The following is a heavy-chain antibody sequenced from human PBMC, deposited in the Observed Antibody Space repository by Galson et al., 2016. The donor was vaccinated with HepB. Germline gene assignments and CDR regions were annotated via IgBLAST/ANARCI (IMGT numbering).Heavy chain of an antibody. V-gene: IGHV3-48*02. CDR3: ATVWLRELYSLSMDV. D-gene: IGHD3-10*01. CDR1: GFNFRSYS. Sequence: SLRLSCAASGFNFRSYSMNWVRQAPGKGLEWLSYISISSSTIYYADSVKGRFTISRDNAKNSLYLQMNSLRDEDTAVYYSATVWLRELYSLSMDVWGQGTRSPSP. J-gene: IGHJ6*02. CDR2: ISISSSTI.